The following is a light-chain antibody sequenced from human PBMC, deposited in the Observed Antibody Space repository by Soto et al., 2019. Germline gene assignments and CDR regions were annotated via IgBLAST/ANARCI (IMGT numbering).Light chain of an antibody. CDR1: ESISSH. J-gene: IGKJ1*01. V-gene: IGKV3-15*01. CDR3: QQYYYWWT. CDR2: EAS. Sequence: EIVMTQSPATLSVSPGERATLSCRASESISSHIAWYQQKPGQAPRLLIYEASTRATGISARFSGSGSRTEFTLTISSLQSEDFAVYYCQQYYYWWTFGQGTRVEIK.